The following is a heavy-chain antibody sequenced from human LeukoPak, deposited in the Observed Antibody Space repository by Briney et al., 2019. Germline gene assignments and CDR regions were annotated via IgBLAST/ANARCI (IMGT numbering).Heavy chain of an antibody. Sequence: GGSLRLSCAASGFTFSSYAMHWVRQAPGKGLEWLAVISYDGSNKYYADSVKGRFTISRDNSKNTLYLQMNSLRAEDTAVYYCARSEWELSFDYWGQGTLVTVSS. J-gene: IGHJ4*02. V-gene: IGHV3-30*04. CDR1: GFTFSSYA. D-gene: IGHD1-26*01. CDR2: ISYDGSNK. CDR3: ARSEWELSFDY.